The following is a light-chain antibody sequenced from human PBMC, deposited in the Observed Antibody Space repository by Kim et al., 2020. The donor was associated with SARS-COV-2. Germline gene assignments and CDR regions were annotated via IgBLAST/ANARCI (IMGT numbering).Light chain of an antibody. CDR3: SSYTSSSTYV. CDR2: DVS. V-gene: IGLV2-14*04. J-gene: IGLJ1*01. CDR1: NSDVGGNNY. Sequence: GRAITISCSGTNSDVGGNNYVSWYQQHPGKAPKLMIYDVSKRPSGVSNRFSGSKSGNTASLTISGLQAEDEADYYCSSYTSSSTYVFGTGTKVTVL.